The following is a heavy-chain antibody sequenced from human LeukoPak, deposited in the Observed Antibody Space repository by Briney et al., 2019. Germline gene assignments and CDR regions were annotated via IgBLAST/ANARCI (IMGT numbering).Heavy chain of an antibody. CDR2: IYHSGST. Sequence: ASETLSLTCTVSGYSISSGYYWGWIRQPPGKGLEWIGSIYHSGSTYYNPSLKSRVTISVDTSKNQFSLKLSSVTAADAAVYYCARDRPSWSGDKSIHYWGQGTLVTVSS. D-gene: IGHD3-10*01. V-gene: IGHV4-38-2*02. J-gene: IGHJ4*02. CDR1: GYSISSGYY. CDR3: ARDRPSWSGDKSIHY.